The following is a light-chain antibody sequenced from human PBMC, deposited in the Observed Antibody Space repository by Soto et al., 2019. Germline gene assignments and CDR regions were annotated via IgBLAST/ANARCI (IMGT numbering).Light chain of an antibody. CDR3: KQYATSPWT. Sequence: EIVLTQSPGTLSLSPGERATLSCRASQSVRSSYLAWYQQKLGQAPRLLIYGASSRAIGIPDRFSGSGSGTDFTLTISRLEPEDFAVYYCKQYATSPWTFGQGAKVEIK. CDR2: GAS. V-gene: IGKV3-20*01. CDR1: QSVRSSY. J-gene: IGKJ1*01.